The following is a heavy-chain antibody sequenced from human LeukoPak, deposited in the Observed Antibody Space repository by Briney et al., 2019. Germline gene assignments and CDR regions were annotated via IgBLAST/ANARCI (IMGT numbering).Heavy chain of an antibody. D-gene: IGHD3-10*01. CDR3: ATYPFRGDTHYFDF. Sequence: SETLSLTCTVSGGSISSYYWSWIRQPAGKGLEWIGRIYTSGSTNYNPSLESRVTISLDTSKNQLSLNLYSVTAADTAVYYCATYPFRGDTHYFDFWGQGILVTVSS. J-gene: IGHJ4*02. CDR1: GGSISSYY. V-gene: IGHV4-4*07. CDR2: IYTSGST.